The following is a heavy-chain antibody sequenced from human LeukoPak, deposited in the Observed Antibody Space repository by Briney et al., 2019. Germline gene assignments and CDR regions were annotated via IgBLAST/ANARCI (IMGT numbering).Heavy chain of an antibody. CDR1: GYSFTSYW. CDR2: IYPGDSDT. J-gene: IGHJ4*02. Sequence: GESLKISCKGSGYSFTSYWIGWVRQMPGKGLEWMGIIYPGDSDTRYSPSFQGQVTISADKSISTAYLQWSSLRSEDTAVYYCARDPAPTGDRWGQGTLVTVSS. V-gene: IGHV5-51*01. D-gene: IGHD2-8*02. CDR3: ARDPAPTGDR.